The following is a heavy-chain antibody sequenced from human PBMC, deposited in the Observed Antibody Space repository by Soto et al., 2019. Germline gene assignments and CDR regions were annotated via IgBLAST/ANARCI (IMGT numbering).Heavy chain of an antibody. J-gene: IGHJ5*02. V-gene: IGHV1-69*01. CDR2: ITPVLGTA. Sequence: QVQLVQSGAEVKKPGSSVKVSCKASADTFNSYSLSWLRHAPGQRLEWMGGITPVLGTAHYAQSFEDRLTITADDSPSTVSVEPRSLTSDDTAVYYCARSLEGTTVTNWFDPWGQGALVTLSS. CDR3: ARSLEGTTVTNWFDP. CDR1: ADTFNSYS. D-gene: IGHD4-17*01.